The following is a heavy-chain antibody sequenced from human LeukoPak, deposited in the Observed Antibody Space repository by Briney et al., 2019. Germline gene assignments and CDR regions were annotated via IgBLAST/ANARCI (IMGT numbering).Heavy chain of an antibody. CDR2: ISYDGSNK. CDR1: GFTFTRFA. D-gene: IGHD3-3*01. Sequence: GGSLRLSCAASGFTFTRFAMYWVRQAPGKGLEWVALISYDGSNKYYADSVKGRFTISRDNSKNTVYLQMNSPRAEDTAVYYCARVGGDVLSGHRTGYYYAMDVWGHGTTVTVSS. V-gene: IGHV3-30*04. CDR3: ARVGGDVLSGHRTGYYYAMDV. J-gene: IGHJ6*02.